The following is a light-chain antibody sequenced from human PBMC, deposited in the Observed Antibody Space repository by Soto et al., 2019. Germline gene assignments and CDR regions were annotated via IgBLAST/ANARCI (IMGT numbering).Light chain of an antibody. CDR3: MQATQYRPYT. CDR2: KVS. J-gene: IGKJ2*01. Sequence: DIVLTQTPLSSPVTLGQPASISCRSSQSLVHSDGNTYLSGLQQRPGQPPRLLIYKVSNRLSGVPDIFSGSGAETDFTLEISRVEAEDVGVYYCMQATQYRPYTFGQGTKLEIK. V-gene: IGKV2-24*01. CDR1: QSLVHSDGNTY.